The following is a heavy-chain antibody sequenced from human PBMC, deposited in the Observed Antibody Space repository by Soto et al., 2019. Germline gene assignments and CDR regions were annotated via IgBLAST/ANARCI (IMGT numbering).Heavy chain of an antibody. Sequence: PSETLSLTCAVSGGSIRSGGYSWSWIRQPPGKGLEWIGYIYHSGSTYYNPSLKSRVTISVDRSKNQFSLKLSSVTAADTAVYYCARARYCGGDCYSWFDYWGQGTLVTVPQ. CDR3: ARARYCGGDCYSWFDY. J-gene: IGHJ4*02. CDR1: GGSIRSGGYS. CDR2: IYHSGST. V-gene: IGHV4-30-2*01. D-gene: IGHD2-21*02.